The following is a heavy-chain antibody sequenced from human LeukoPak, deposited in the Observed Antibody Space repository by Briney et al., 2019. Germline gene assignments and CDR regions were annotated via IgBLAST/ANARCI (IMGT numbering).Heavy chain of an antibody. CDR1: FPLRNHG. J-gene: IGHJ4*02. CDR3: ALYLRVRGDY. D-gene: IGHD3-10*01. Sequence: GSLRPSCGSLGFPLRNHGLIWVRQAPGKGLGWVSAIRGGGVSTYYTDSVKGRFTISRDNSKNTLYLQMNSLRAEDTAVYYCALYLRVRGDYWGQGTLVSVSS. V-gene: IGHV3-23*01. CDR2: IRGGGVST.